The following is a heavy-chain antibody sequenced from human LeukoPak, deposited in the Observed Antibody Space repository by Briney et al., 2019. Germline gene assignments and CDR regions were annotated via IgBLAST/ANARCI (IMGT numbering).Heavy chain of an antibody. CDR3: ARYGILNWFDP. V-gene: IGHV4-39*01. J-gene: IGHJ5*02. CDR1: GGXITSSSYY. D-gene: IGHD5-18*01. Sequence: SETLSLTCTVSGGXITSSSYYWGWIRQPPGKGLECIGSIDYSGRTYYNPSLKSRVTISVDTSMNQFSLKLTSVTAADTAVYYCARYGILNWFDPWGQGTLVTVSS. CDR2: IDYSGRT.